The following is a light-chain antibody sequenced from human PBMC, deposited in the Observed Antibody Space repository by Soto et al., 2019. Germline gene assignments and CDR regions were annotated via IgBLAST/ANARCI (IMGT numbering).Light chain of an antibody. Sequence: DIQMTQSPSSLSASVGDRITITCRASQNISRYLNWYQHKPGKAPKLLINAASSLERGVPSRFSGGGSGTEFTLTISSLQPDDFATYYCQHYNSYSEAFGQGTKVDIK. CDR2: AAS. CDR3: QHYNSYSEA. CDR1: QNISRY. J-gene: IGKJ1*01. V-gene: IGKV1-5*01.